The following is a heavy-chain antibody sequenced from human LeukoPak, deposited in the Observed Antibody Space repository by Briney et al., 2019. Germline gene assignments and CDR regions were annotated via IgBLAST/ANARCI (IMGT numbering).Heavy chain of an antibody. D-gene: IGHD5-18*01. J-gene: IGHJ4*02. Sequence: GGSLRLSCAAPGFTFNIYSMNWVRQAPGKGLEWVSSISSSSEYIYYADSVKGRFTISRDNAKNSLYLQMNSLRAEDTAVYYCARYSYGYWYFDYWGQGTLVTVSS. CDR1: GFTFNIYS. CDR2: ISSSSEYI. CDR3: ARYSYGYWYFDY. V-gene: IGHV3-21*01.